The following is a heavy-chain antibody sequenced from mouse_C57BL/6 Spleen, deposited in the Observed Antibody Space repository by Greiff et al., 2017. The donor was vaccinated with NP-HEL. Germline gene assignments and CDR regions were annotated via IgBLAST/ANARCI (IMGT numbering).Heavy chain of an antibody. V-gene: IGHV1-9*01. J-gene: IGHJ4*01. CDR3: ARAPYDGRNYYAMDY. Sequence: QVQLQQSGAELMKPGASVKLSCKATGYTFTGYWIAWVQQRPGHGLEWIGEILPGSGSTNYNEKFKGKATFTADTHANTADMKRSSLTTEDSAIYYCARAPYDGRNYYAMDYWGQGTSVTVSS. CDR2: ILPGSGST. D-gene: IGHD2-12*01. CDR1: GYTFTGYW.